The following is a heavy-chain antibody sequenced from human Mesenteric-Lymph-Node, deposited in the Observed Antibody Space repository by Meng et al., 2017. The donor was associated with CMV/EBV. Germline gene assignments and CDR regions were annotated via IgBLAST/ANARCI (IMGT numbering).Heavy chain of an antibody. CDR3: ARDSRVSIFGVVILNWFDP. J-gene: IGHJ5*02. D-gene: IGHD3-3*01. Sequence: ASVKVSCKASGYTFTGYYMHWVRQAPGQGLEWMGWINPNSGGTNYAQKFQGRVTMTRDTSISTAYMELSRLRSDDTAVYYCARDSRVSIFGVVILNWFDPWGQGTLVTVSS. CDR2: INPNSGGT. V-gene: IGHV1-2*02. CDR1: GYTFTGYY.